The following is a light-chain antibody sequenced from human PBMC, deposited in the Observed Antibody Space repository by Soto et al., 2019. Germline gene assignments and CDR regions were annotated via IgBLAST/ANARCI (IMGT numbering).Light chain of an antibody. CDR2: EVS. CDR1: SSDVGRYKY. CDR3: SSYTSTYTLYV. J-gene: IGLJ1*01. V-gene: IGLV2-14*01. Sequence: QSALTQPASVSASPGQSITISCTGTSSDVGRYKYVSWYQHHPGKAPKLIIFEVSNRPSGVSNRFSSSKSGSTASLTISGLQAEDEADYYCSSYTSTYTLYVFGTGTKVTVL.